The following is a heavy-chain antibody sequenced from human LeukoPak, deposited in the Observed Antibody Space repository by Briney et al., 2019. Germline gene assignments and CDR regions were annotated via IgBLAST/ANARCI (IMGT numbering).Heavy chain of an antibody. V-gene: IGHV3-48*01. CDR3: ARGDYFDDSASPVDY. Sequence: GGSLRLSCATSGFTFSSYSMNWVRQAPGKGLEWVSYISSSSGTILYADSVKGRFTISRDNAKNSLYLQMNSLRAEDTAVYYCARGDYFDDSASPVDYWGQGTLVTVSS. CDR1: GFTFSSYS. D-gene: IGHD2/OR15-2a*01. J-gene: IGHJ4*02. CDR2: ISSSSGTI.